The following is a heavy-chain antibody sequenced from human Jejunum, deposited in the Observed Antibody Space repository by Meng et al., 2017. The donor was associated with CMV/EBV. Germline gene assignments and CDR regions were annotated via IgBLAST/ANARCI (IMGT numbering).Heavy chain of an antibody. D-gene: IGHD4-23*01. Sequence: SGFTFSNYVMRWVRQAPGQGLEWVSSISSSGGSTYYADSVKGRFTISRHSFKNTLYLQMNSLRAEDTAVYYCAKDGGTYSGGFDYWGQGTLVTVSS. CDR2: ISSSGGST. V-gene: IGHV3-23*01. CDR3: AKDGGTYSGGFDY. CDR1: GFTFSNYV. J-gene: IGHJ4*02.